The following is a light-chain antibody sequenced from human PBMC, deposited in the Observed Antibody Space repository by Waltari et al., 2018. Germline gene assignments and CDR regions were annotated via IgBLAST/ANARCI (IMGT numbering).Light chain of an antibody. V-gene: IGKV2-30*02. CDR1: QSLVHSDGKAY. CDR2: KVS. J-gene: IGKJ1*01. CDR3: MQSIHWPWT. Sequence: DVEMTQSPFSLPVTLGQAASISCQSSQSLVHSDGKAYFNWFHQRPGRSPRRLIYKVSNRDSGVPDRFSGSGSGTDFTLKISRVEAEDVGVYYCMQSIHWPWTFGQGTKVEIK.